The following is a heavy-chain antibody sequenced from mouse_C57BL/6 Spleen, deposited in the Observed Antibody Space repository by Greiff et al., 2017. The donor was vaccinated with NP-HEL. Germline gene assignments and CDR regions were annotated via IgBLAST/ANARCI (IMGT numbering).Heavy chain of an antibody. D-gene: IGHD2-3*01. CDR2: IHPNSGST. CDR1: GYTFTSYW. Sequence: VQLQQPGAELVKPGASVKLSCKASGYTFTSYWMHWVKQRPGQGLEWIGMIHPNSGSTNYNEKFKSKATLTVDKSSSTAYMQLSSLTSEDSAVYYWARSRDGYPFAYWGQGTLVTVSA. V-gene: IGHV1-64*01. CDR3: ARSRDGYPFAY. J-gene: IGHJ3*01.